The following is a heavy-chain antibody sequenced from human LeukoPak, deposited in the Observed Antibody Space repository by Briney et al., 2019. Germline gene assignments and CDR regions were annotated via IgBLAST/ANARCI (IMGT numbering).Heavy chain of an antibody. CDR1: GGSISSGSYY. V-gene: IGHV4-61*02. CDR2: IYTTGST. D-gene: IGHD2-21*01. Sequence: SETLSLTCTVSGGSISSGSYYWSWIRQPAGKGLEWIGRIYTTGSTNYNPSLKSRVTISVDTSKNQFSLKLSSVTAADTAVYHCARGPYIDHWGQGTLVTVPS. CDR3: ARGPYIDH. J-gene: IGHJ4*02.